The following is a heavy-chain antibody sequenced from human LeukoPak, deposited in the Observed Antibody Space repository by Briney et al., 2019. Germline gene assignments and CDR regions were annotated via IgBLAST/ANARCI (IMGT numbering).Heavy chain of an antibody. CDR2: IYYSGST. D-gene: IGHD2-15*01. CDR3: ARGPSRDCSGGSCFFSVYAIIVHYYYYMDV. Sequence: SETLSLTCTVSGGSISSSSYYWGWIRQPPGKGLEWIGSIYYSGSTYYNPSLKSRVTISVDTSKNQFSLKLSSVTAADTAVYYCARGPSRDCSGGSCFFSVYAIIVHYYYYMDVWGKGTTVTVSS. J-gene: IGHJ6*03. CDR1: GGSISSSSYY. V-gene: IGHV4-39*07.